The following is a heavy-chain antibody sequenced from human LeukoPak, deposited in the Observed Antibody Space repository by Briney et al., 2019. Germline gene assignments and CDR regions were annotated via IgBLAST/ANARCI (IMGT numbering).Heavy chain of an antibody. CDR3: ARDGPAQMVDFDY. CDR1: GYTCTDSGWY. D-gene: IGHD3-10*01. J-gene: IGHJ4*02. Sequence: GDSVKVSCKASGYTCTDSGWYLYWLRQAPGQGLECVGWIHPNNGATLYAQKFQGRVAMTTDTSIRTAYMELSRLRPDDTAMYYCARDGPAQMVDFDYWGQGTLVTVSS. CDR2: IHPNNGAT. V-gene: IGHV1-2*02.